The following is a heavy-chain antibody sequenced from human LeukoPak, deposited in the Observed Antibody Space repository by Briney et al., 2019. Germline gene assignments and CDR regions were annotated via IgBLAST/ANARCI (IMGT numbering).Heavy chain of an antibody. V-gene: IGHV3-23*01. Sequence: GGSLRLSCAASGFTFSNSAMSWVRQAPGKGLEWVSTLSGSGIATYYADSVKGRFTISRDNSKSTIYLHMSNLRAEDTALYYCARDGQAFNSNWDYFEYWGQGTPVTVSS. CDR3: ARDGQAFNSNWDYFEY. J-gene: IGHJ4*02. D-gene: IGHD7-27*01. CDR1: GFTFSNSA. CDR2: LSGSGIAT.